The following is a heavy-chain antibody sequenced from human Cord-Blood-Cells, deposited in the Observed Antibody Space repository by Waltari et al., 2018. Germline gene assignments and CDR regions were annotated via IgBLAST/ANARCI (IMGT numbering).Heavy chain of an antibody. CDR2: IYHSGST. D-gene: IGHD2-2*02. J-gene: IGHJ4*02. V-gene: IGHV4-38-2*02. Sequence: VQLQESGPGLVTPSETLSLTCTVSGYSISSGYYWGWIRQPPGKGLEWIGSIYHSGSTYYNPSLKSRVTISVDTSKNQFSLKLSSVTAADTAGYYCARVYNYWGQGTLVTVSS. CDR3: ARVYNY. CDR1: GYSISSGYY.